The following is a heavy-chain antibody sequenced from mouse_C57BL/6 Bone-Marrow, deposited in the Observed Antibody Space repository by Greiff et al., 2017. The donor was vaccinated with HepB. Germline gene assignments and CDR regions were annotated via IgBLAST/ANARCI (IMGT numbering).Heavy chain of an antibody. Sequence: VQLQQSGAELVRPGTSVKVSCKASGYAFTNYLIEWVKQRPGQGLEWIGVINPGSGGTNYNEKFKGKATLTADKSSSTAYMQLSSLTSEDSAVYFCASPYYYGSSYVGFAYWGQGTLVTVSA. CDR3: ASPYYYGSSYVGFAY. CDR1: GYAFTNYL. J-gene: IGHJ3*01. CDR2: INPGSGGT. V-gene: IGHV1-54*01. D-gene: IGHD1-1*01.